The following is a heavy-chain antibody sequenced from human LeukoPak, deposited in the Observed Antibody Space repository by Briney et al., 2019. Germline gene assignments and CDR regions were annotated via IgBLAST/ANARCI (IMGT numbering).Heavy chain of an antibody. CDR1: GFTFSNAW. CDR3: TTPVGEVRGPLDY. V-gene: IGHV3-15*01. D-gene: IGHD3-10*01. J-gene: IGHJ4*02. CDR2: IKSKTDGGTT. Sequence: GGSLRLSCAASGFTFSNAWMSWVRQAPGKGLEWVGRIKSKTDGGTTDYAAPVKGRFTISRDDSKNTLYLQMNSLKTEDTAVYYCTTPVGEVRGPLDYWGQGTLVTVSS.